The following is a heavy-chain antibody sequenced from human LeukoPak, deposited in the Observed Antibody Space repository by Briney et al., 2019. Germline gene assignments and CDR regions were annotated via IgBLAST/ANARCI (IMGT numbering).Heavy chain of an antibody. V-gene: IGHV3-21*01. CDR1: GFTFSSYW. D-gene: IGHD1-1*01. CDR2: IGFSTTYI. J-gene: IGHJ3*02. Sequence: GGSLRLSCAASGFTFSSYWMSWVRQAPGKGLEWVSCIGFSTTYIHYADSVKGRFTVTRDNAKGSVSLQMNSLRAEDTAVYYCARDINSVAFDMWGQGTVVTVSS. CDR3: ARDINSVAFDM.